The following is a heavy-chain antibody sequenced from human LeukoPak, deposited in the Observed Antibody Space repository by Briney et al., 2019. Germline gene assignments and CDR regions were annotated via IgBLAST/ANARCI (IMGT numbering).Heavy chain of an antibody. CDR2: INHSGST. J-gene: IGHJ4*02. CDR3: ATSGIHYYFDY. V-gene: IGHV4-34*01. Sequence: PSETLSLTCAVYGGSFSGYYWSWIRQPPGKGLEWIGEINHSGSTNYNPSLKSRVTVSVDTSKNQFSLKLSSVTAADTAVYYCATSGIHYYFDYWGQGTLVTVSS. D-gene: IGHD1-14*01. CDR1: GGSFSGYY.